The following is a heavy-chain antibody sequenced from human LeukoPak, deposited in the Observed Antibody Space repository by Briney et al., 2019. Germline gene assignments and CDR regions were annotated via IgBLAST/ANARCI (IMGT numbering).Heavy chain of an antibody. J-gene: IGHJ4*02. Sequence: SQTLSLTCAISGDSVSSNSAVWNWIRQSPSRGLEWLGRTYYRSKWFNDYAVSVKSRVSINPDTSKNQLSLQLDSVTPADTAVYYCAREEWELLSQWGQGTLVTVSS. CDR2: TYYRSKWFN. V-gene: IGHV6-1*01. CDR1: GDSVSSNSAV. D-gene: IGHD1-26*01. CDR3: AREEWELLSQ.